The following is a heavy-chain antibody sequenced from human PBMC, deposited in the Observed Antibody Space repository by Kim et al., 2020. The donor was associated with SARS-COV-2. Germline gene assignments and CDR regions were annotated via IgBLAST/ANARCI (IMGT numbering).Heavy chain of an antibody. D-gene: IGHD2-15*01. CDR3: ARKVVVVVAATGYFDY. J-gene: IGHJ4*02. V-gene: IGHV4-34*01. Sequence: SLKSRVTISVETSKNQFSLKLSSVTAADTAVYYCARKVVVVVAATGYFDYWGQGTLVTVSS.